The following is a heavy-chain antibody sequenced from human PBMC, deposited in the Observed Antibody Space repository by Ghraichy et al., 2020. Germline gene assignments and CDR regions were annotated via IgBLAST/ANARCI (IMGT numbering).Heavy chain of an antibody. CDR2: ISGSGGST. V-gene: IGHV3-23*01. CDR1: GFTFSSYA. CDR3: AKEGYSYGYPYGAFDI. D-gene: IGHD5-18*01. Sequence: GESLNISCAASGFTFSSYAMSWVRQAPGKGLEWVSAISGSGGSTYYADSVKGRFTISRDNSKNTLYLQMNSLRAEDTAVYYCAKEGYSYGYPYGAFDIWGQGTMVTVSS. J-gene: IGHJ3*02.